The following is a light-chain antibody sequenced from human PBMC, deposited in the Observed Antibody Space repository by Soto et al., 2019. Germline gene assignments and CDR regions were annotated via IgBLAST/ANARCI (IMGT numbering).Light chain of an antibody. J-gene: IGLJ2*01. V-gene: IGLV2-14*03. CDR1: SSDVGGYNF. CDR3: SSYSGSSTLVV. CDR2: DVN. Sequence: QSALTQPASVSGSPGQSIAISCTGTSSDVGGYNFVSWYQQHPGKAPKLMIYDVNIRPSGVSNRFSGSKSGSKASLTISGLQAEDEADYYCSSYSGSSTLVVFGGGTKVTVL.